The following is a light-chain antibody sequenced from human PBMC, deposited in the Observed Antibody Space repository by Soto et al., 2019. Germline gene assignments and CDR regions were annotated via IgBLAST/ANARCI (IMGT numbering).Light chain of an antibody. V-gene: IGKV3-20*01. CDR2: GAS. J-gene: IGKJ5*01. CDR1: QTVNSR. Sequence: EIVLTQSPGTLSLSPGERATLSCMASQTVNSRLAWYQHTPGQAPRLLIYGASSRATGIPDRFSGSGSETDFTLTISRLEPEDFAVYYCQQYSSSPPITFGQGTRLEIK. CDR3: QQYSSSPPIT.